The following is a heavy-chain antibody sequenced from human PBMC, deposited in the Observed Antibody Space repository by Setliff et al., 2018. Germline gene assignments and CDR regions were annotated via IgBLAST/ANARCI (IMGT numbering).Heavy chain of an antibody. CDR1: GYTFTSYD. J-gene: IGHJ5*02. CDR2: MNPNSGHT. D-gene: IGHD2-15*01. V-gene: IGHV1-8*03. CDR3: ARGSRSGGKGGYNWFDH. Sequence: GASVKVSCKASGYTFTSYDINWVRQATGQGLEWMGWMNPNSGHTGYAQKFQGRVTITRNTSISTTYMELSSLRSEDTAVYYCARGSRSGGKGGYNWFDHWGQGTLVTVSS.